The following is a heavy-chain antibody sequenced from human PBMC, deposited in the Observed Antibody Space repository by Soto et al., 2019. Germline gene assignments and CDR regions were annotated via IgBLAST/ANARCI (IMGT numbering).Heavy chain of an antibody. CDR1: GFTFSSYD. CDR3: ARGPAAAAGTAYYGMEV. CDR2: ISTAGNT. J-gene: IGHJ6*01. Sequence: LRLSFAASGFTFSSYDMHWVRQGTGKGLEWVSGISTAGNTYYPGSVKGRFTISRENAKNSLHLQMNSLRAGDTAVYYCARGPAAAAGTAYYGMEVWGQATTVIVSS. V-gene: IGHV3-13*01. D-gene: IGHD6-13*01.